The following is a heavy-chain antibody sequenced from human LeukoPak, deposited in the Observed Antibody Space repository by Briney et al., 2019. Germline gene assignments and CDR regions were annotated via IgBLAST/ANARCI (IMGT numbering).Heavy chain of an antibody. V-gene: IGHV3-7*01. Sequence: PGGSLRLSCAASGFTFRGYWMSWVRQAPGKGLEWVANIKEDGSEKYYVDSVKGRLTISRDNAKNSLNLQMDSLRVEDTAVYYCTRGDSSSKIDYWGQGTLVTVSS. CDR3: TRGDSSSKIDY. CDR1: GFTFRGYW. D-gene: IGHD6-6*01. CDR2: IKEDGSEK. J-gene: IGHJ4*02.